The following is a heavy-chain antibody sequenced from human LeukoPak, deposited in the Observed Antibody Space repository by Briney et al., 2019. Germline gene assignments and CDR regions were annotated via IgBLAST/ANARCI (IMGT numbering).Heavy chain of an antibody. CDR3: ARGDLSSGWYYFDY. Sequence: ASVKVSCKASGYTFTSYGISWVRQAPGQGLEWVGWISAYNGNTNYAQKLQGRVTMTTDTSTSTAYMELRSLRSEDTAVYYCARGDLSSGWYYFDYWGQGTLVTVSS. D-gene: IGHD6-19*01. CDR2: ISAYNGNT. CDR1: GYTFTSYG. V-gene: IGHV1-18*01. J-gene: IGHJ4*02.